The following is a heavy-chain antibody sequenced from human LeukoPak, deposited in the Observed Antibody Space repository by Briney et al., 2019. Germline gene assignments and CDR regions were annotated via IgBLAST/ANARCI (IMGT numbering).Heavy chain of an antibody. CDR1: GFTFSTYW. CDR2: IKQDGSEK. CDR3: AKDSLLTVVSPVAAS. D-gene: IGHD4-23*01. Sequence: GGSLRLSCAASGFTFSTYWMSWVRQAPGKGLEWVANIKQDGSEKYYVDSVKGRFAISRDNAKNSLFLQMNTLRVEDTAVYYCAKDSLLTVVSPVAASWGQGILVTVSS. J-gene: IGHJ5*02. V-gene: IGHV3-7*01.